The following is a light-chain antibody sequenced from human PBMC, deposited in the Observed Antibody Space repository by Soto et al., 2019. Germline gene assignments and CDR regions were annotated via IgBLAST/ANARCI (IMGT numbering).Light chain of an antibody. CDR1: QSLGGVY. J-gene: IGKJ4*01. CDR2: DVS. V-gene: IGKV3-20*01. Sequence: EVVLTQSPGTLSLSPGERATLSCRASQSLGGVYLGWYQQKPGQAPRLLIYDVSIRAPGTPDRFSGSGSGTDFTLTISRLEPEDFAVYYCQQYSRSLSFAGGTIVEPK. CDR3: QQYSRSLS.